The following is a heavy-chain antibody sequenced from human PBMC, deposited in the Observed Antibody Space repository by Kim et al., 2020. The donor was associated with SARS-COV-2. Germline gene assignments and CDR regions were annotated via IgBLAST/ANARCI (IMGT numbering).Heavy chain of an antibody. Sequence: ASVKVSCKVSGYTLTELSMHWVRQAPGKGLEWMGGFDPEDGETIYAQKFQGRSTMTEDTSTDTAYMELSSLRSEDTAVYYFATSPPFQGYNWFDPWGQGTLVTVSS. CDR2: FDPEDGET. CDR3: ATSPPFQGYNWFDP. V-gene: IGHV1-24*01. CDR1: GYTLTELS. J-gene: IGHJ5*02.